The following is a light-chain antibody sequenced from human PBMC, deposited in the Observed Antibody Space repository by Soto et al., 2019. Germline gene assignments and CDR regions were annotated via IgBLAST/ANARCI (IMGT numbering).Light chain of an antibody. J-gene: IGKJ1*01. CDR3: QQFKTYPWT. V-gene: IGKV1-5*01. Sequence: DIQMTQSPRTLSASMGDRVTITCRASQTISDYLAWYQQKPGRAPKLLIYGASTLGSGVPSRFRGSGSGTDFTLTINSLQPDDFATYYCQQFKTYPWTFGQGTKVEIK. CDR1: QTISDY. CDR2: GAS.